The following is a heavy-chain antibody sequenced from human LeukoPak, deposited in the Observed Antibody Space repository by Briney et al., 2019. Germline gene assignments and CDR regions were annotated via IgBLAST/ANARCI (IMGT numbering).Heavy chain of an antibody. V-gene: IGHV3-53*01. CDR3: AKERLIAVAGIFDY. D-gene: IGHD6-19*01. CDR2: IYSGGST. J-gene: IGHJ4*02. Sequence: GGSLRLSCAASGFTVSSNYMSWVRQAPGKGLEWVSVIYSGGSTYYADSVKGRFTISRDNSKNTLYLQMNSLRAEDTAVYYCAKERLIAVAGIFDYWGQGTLVTVSS. CDR1: GFTVSSNY.